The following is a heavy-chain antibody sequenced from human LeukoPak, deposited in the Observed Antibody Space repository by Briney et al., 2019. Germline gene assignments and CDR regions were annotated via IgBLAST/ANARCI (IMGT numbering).Heavy chain of an antibody. D-gene: IGHD6-19*01. Sequence: SETLSLTCAVSGGSISSGGYYWSWIRQPAGKGLEWIGRIYTSGSTNYNPSLKSRVTMSVDTSKNQFSLKLSSVTAADTAVYYCARDMAENWFDPWGQGTLVTVSS. CDR2: IYTSGST. J-gene: IGHJ5*02. V-gene: IGHV4-61*02. CDR3: ARDMAENWFDP. CDR1: GGSISSGGYY.